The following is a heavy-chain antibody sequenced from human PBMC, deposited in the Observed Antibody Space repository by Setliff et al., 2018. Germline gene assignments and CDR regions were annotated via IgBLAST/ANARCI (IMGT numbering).Heavy chain of an antibody. Sequence: SETLSLTCSVSDFSINSGYYWGWIRQSPGEGLEWIGSIYRNGNTYYNPSPKSRVTISVDTSKNQLSLKLNSVTAADTAVYYCARQIDYGDFQYFDYWGQGTRVTVS. CDR2: IYRNGNT. D-gene: IGHD4-17*01. V-gene: IGHV4-38-2*01. CDR3: ARQIDYGDFQYFDY. J-gene: IGHJ4*02. CDR1: DFSINSGYY.